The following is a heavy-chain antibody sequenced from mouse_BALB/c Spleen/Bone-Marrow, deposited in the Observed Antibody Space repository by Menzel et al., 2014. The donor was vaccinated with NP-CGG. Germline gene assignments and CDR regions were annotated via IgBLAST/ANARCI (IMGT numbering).Heavy chain of an antibody. D-gene: IGHD1-2*01. CDR2: ISYSSST. V-gene: IGHV3-2*02. CDR3: ARWDYGDYAMDY. J-gene: IGHJ4*01. Sequence: EVMLVESGPGLVKPSQSLSLTCTVTGYSITSDYAWNWIRQFQGNKLEWMGYISYSSSTNYNPSLKSRISITRDTSKNQFFLQLNSVTAEDTATYYCARWDYGDYAMDYWGQGTSDTVSS. CDR1: GYSITSDYA.